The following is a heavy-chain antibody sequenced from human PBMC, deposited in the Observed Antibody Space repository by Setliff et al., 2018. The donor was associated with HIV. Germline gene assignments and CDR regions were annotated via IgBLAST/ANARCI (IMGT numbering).Heavy chain of an antibody. CDR1: GDSISSSNW. Sequence: SETLSLTCAIFGDSISSSNWWSWVRQPPGKGLEWIGDIYHSGRTNYNPSLKSRLTITVDTSKNQFSLKLSFVTAADTAVYYCARVIGWNDAGDYWGRGTLVTVSS. J-gene: IGHJ4*02. CDR3: ARVIGWNDAGDY. CDR2: IYHSGRT. V-gene: IGHV4-4*02. D-gene: IGHD1-1*01.